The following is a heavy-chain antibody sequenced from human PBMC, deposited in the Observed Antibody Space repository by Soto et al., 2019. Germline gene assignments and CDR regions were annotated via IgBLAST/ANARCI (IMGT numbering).Heavy chain of an antibody. CDR3: AREPPWPSYCSSTSCYGDYFDY. Sequence: QVQLVESGGGVVQPGRSLRLSCAASGFTFSSYGMHWVRQAPGKGLEWVAVIWYDGSNKYYADSVKGRFTISRDNSKNTLYLQRNSLRAEDTAVDYCAREPPWPSYCSSTSCYGDYFDYWGQGTLVTVSS. D-gene: IGHD2-2*01. V-gene: IGHV3-33*01. CDR1: GFTFSSYG. CDR2: IWYDGSNK. J-gene: IGHJ4*02.